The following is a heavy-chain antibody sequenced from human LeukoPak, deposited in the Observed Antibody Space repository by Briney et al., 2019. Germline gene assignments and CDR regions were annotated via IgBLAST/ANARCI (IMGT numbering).Heavy chain of an antibody. D-gene: IGHD3-3*01. V-gene: IGHV4-38-2*02. J-gene: IGHJ3*02. CDR3: ARGPRITIFGVVIRDDAFDI. Sequence: SETLSLTCTVSGYSISSGYYWGWIRQPPGKGLEWIGSIYHSGSTNYNPSLKSRVTISVDTSKNQFSLKLSSVTAADTAVYYCARGPRITIFGVVIRDDAFDIWGQGTMVTVSS. CDR2: IYHSGST. CDR1: GYSISSGYY.